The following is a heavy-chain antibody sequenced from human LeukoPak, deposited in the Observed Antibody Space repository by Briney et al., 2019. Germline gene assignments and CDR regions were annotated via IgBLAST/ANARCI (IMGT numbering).Heavy chain of an antibody. Sequence: SETLSLTCAVYGGSFSGYYWSWIRQPPGKGLDWIGEINHSGSTNYNPSLKSRDSISVDKSKYQFSRKLSSVTAADTVVYYCTRGRGYMVRGVYYYYGMDVWGQGTTVTASS. CDR3: TRGRGYMVRGVYYYYGMDV. J-gene: IGHJ6*02. D-gene: IGHD3-10*01. CDR1: GGSFSGYY. V-gene: IGHV4-34*01. CDR2: INHSGST.